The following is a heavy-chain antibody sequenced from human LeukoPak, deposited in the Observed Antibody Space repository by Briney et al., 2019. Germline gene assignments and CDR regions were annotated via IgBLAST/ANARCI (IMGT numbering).Heavy chain of an antibody. D-gene: IGHD2/OR15-2a*01. CDR3: AREPSYVIDY. V-gene: IGHV3-21*01. Sequence: PGGSLRLSCAASGFTLSSNSMNWVRQAPGKGLEWVSSISSSSSYIYYADSEKGRFTNSRDNAKNSLYLQMNSLRAEDTAVYYCAREPSYVIDYWGQGTLVTVSS. CDR2: ISSSSSYI. CDR1: GFTLSSNS. J-gene: IGHJ4*02.